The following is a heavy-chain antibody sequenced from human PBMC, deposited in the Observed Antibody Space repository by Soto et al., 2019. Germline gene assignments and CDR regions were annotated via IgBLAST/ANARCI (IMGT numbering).Heavy chain of an antibody. D-gene: IGHD3-10*01. CDR3: AKDRGCYYYGMDV. J-gene: IGHJ6*02. Sequence: EVQLLESGGGLVQPGGSLRLSCAASEFTFSNYAMSWVRQAPGKGLEWVSGLSDSGDSTYYAESVKGRFTISRDNSKNGLYLQMDSLRAEGTAVYYCAKDRGCYYYGMDVWGQETTVTVSS. V-gene: IGHV3-23*01. CDR2: LSDSGDST. CDR1: EFTFSNYA.